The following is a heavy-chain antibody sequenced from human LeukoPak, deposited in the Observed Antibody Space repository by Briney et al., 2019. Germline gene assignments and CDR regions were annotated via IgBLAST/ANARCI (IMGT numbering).Heavy chain of an antibody. D-gene: IGHD3-10*01. V-gene: IGHV4-59*01. CDR2: ISYTGHT. CDR1: GGSISPYF. CDR3: ARDDYRGVTNFDP. Sequence: SETLSLTCTVSGGSISPYFWSWIRQPPGKGLERIGYISYTGHTNYNPSLKSRVTISIDTSKNHFSLQLTSVTAADTAVYFCARDDYRGVTNFDPWGQGTLVTVSS. J-gene: IGHJ5*02.